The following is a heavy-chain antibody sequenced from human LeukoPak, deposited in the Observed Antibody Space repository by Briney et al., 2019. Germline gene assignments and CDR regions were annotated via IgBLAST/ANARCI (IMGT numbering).Heavy chain of an antibody. J-gene: IGHJ5*02. CDR2: ITSSGSTI. V-gene: IGHV3-48*02. D-gene: IGHD3-10*01. Sequence: GGSLRLSCVASGFIFSSYSMNWVRQAPGKGLEWVSYITSSGSTIYYADSVKGRFTISRDNAKNSLYLQMNSLRDEDTAVYYCARGERDYYGSGSYSNWFDPWGQGTLVTVSS. CDR1: GFIFSSYS. CDR3: ARGERDYYGSGSYSNWFDP.